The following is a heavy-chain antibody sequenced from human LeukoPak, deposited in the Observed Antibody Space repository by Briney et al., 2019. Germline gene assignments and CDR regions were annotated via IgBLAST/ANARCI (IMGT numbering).Heavy chain of an antibody. J-gene: IGHJ6*02. CDR1: GDSFSSYY. Sequence: SETLSLTCTVSGDSFSSYYWSWIRQPPGKGLEWIGYISYSGSTNYNPSLRSRVTISVDTSKNQFSLKLSSVTAADTAVYYCARHRSMLTPQVAYGMDVWGQGTTVTVSS. D-gene: IGHD3-10*02. CDR2: ISYSGST. V-gene: IGHV4-59*08. CDR3: ARHRSMLTPQVAYGMDV.